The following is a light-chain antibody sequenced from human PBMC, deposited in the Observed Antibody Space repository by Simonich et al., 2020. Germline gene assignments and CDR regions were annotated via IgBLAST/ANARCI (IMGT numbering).Light chain of an antibody. CDR3: QQYNNWWT. V-gene: IGKV3-15*01. J-gene: IGKJ1*01. CDR1: QSVSSN. Sequence: EIVMTQSPATLSVSPRERATLPCRASQSVSSNLAWYQQKPGQAPRLLIYGASTRATGIPARFSGSGSGTEFTLTISSLQSEDFAVYYCQQYNNWWTFGQGTKVEIK. CDR2: GAS.